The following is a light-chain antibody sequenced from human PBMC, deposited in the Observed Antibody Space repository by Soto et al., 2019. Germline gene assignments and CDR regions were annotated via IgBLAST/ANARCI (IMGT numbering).Light chain of an antibody. V-gene: IGKV3-20*01. Sequence: EIVLTQSPGTLSLSPGDRATLSCRASQSVSSHFLAWYQQKPGQAPRLLIHGTSSRATGIPDRFSGSGSGTDFTLTISSLEPEDFAVYYCQHFGSSLRTFGQGIKVDIK. J-gene: IGKJ1*01. CDR1: QSVSSHF. CDR3: QHFGSSLRT. CDR2: GTS.